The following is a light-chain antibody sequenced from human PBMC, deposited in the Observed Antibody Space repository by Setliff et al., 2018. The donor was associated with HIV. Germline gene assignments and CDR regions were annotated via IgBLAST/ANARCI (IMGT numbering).Light chain of an antibody. CDR3: QQSHNTLT. Sequence: DIQMTQSPSSLSASVGDRVTLTCRASQSISTYLNWYQQKPGKPPKLLIYAASSLQSGVPSRFSGSGSGTDFTLTISSLQPEDFATYYCQQSHNTLTFGGGTKVDIK. CDR2: AAS. V-gene: IGKV1-39*01. J-gene: IGKJ4*01. CDR1: QSISTY.